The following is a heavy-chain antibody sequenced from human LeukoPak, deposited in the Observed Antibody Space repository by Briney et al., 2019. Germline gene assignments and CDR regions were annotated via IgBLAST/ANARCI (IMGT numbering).Heavy chain of an antibody. CDR2: IYTSGSA. CDR3: ARDSEKLRFLEGSYGMDV. V-gene: IGHV4-4*07. Sequence: SGTLSLTCAVSGVSISSYYWSLIRQPAGPGLEWIGRIYTSGSATSNPSLKTRVTMSVDSSKNQCSLKLSSVTAADTAVYYCARDSEKLRFLEGSYGMDVWGQGTTVTVSS. D-gene: IGHD3-3*01. J-gene: IGHJ6*02. CDR1: GVSISSYY.